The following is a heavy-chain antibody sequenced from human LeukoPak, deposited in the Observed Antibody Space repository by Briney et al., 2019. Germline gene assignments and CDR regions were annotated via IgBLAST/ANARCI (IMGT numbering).Heavy chain of an antibody. V-gene: IGHV3-23*01. Sequence: TGGSLRLSCAASGFSFSSYAMNWVRQAPGKGLEWVSGLTSNSGTIHYADSVKGRFTISRGNSKNTLYLEMSSLRAEDTAIYYCAKGWSGYIWSPFDLWGQGTMVTVSS. CDR1: GFSFSSYA. D-gene: IGHD3-3*01. CDR2: LTSNSGTI. J-gene: IGHJ3*01. CDR3: AKGWSGYIWSPFDL.